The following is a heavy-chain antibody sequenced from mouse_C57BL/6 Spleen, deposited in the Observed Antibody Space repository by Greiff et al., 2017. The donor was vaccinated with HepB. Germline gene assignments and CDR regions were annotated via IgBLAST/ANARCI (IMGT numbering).Heavy chain of an antibody. Sequence: QVQLQQSGPGLVQPSQSLSITCTVSGFSLTSYGVHWVRQSPGKGPEWLGVIWSGGSTDYNAAFISRLSISKDNSKSQVFFKMNRLQADDTAIYYCARGGSTMITTYYFDYWGQGTTLTVSS. D-gene: IGHD2-4*01. CDR2: IWSGGST. V-gene: IGHV2-2*01. J-gene: IGHJ2*01. CDR1: GFSLTSYG. CDR3: ARGGSTMITTYYFDY.